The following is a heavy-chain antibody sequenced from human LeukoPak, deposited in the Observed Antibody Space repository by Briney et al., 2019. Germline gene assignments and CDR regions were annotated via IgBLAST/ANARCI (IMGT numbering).Heavy chain of an antibody. CDR2: IKQDGSEK. CDR3: ARQRVVVTATPDY. D-gene: IGHD2-21*02. V-gene: IGHV3-7*01. CDR1: GFTFSSYW. Sequence: GGSLRLSCAASGFTFSSYWMSWVRQAPGKGLEWVANIKQDGSEKYYVDSVKGRFTISRDNAKNSLYLQMNSLRAEDTAVYYCARQRVVVTATPDYWGQGTLVTVSS. J-gene: IGHJ4*02.